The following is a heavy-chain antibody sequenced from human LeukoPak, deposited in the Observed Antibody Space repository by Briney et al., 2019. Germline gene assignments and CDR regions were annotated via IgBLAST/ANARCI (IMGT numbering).Heavy chain of an antibody. CDR2: INPNSGGT. Sequence: ASVKVPCKASGYTFTGYYMHWVRQAPGQGLEWMGWINPNSGGTNYAQKFQGRVTMTRDTSISTAYMELSRLRSDDTAVYYCARAITMVRGAGYNWFDPWGQGTLVTVSS. CDR1: GYTFTGYY. CDR3: ARAITMVRGAGYNWFDP. J-gene: IGHJ5*02. V-gene: IGHV1-2*02. D-gene: IGHD3-10*01.